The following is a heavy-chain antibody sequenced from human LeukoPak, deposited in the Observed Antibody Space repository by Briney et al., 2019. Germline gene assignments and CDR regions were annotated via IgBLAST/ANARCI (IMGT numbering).Heavy chain of an antibody. D-gene: IGHD6-19*01. V-gene: IGHV5-51*01. CDR1: GYSFTSYW. CDR2: IYPGDSDT. CDR3: AREGSGWYPELRSKYNWFDP. J-gene: IGHJ5*02. Sequence: GESLKISCKGSGYSFTSYWIGWVRQMPGKGLEWMGIIYPGDSDTRYSPSFQGQVTISADKSISTAYLQWSSLKASDTAMYYCAREGSGWYPELRSKYNWFDPWGQGTLVTVSS.